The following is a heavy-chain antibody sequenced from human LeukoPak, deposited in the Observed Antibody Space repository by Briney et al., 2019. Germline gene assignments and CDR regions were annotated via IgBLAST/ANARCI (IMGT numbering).Heavy chain of an antibody. CDR1: GFTFSSYG. J-gene: IGHJ4*02. D-gene: IGHD3-10*01. Sequence: GGSLRLSCAASGFTFSSYGMHWVRQAPGKGLEWVAVISYDGSNKYYADSVKGRFTISRDNSKNTLYLQMNSLRAEDTAVYYCAKDRYYGSGSYRYDYWGQGTLVTVSS. V-gene: IGHV3-30*18. CDR3: AKDRYYGSGSYRYDY. CDR2: ISYDGSNK.